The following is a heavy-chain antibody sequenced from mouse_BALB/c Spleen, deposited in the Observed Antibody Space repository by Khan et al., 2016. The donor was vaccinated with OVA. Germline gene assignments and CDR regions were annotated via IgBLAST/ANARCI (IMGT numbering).Heavy chain of an antibody. CDR1: GYSFTGYF. V-gene: IGHV1-20*02. Sequence: VQLQQSGPELVRPGASVKISCTASGYSFTGYFMNWVMQSHGKSLEWIGRINPHIGETFYNQRFKDKATLTVDESSSTAHMELRSLASEDSAVYYCTRIYRSYFDYWGQGTTLTVSP. J-gene: IGHJ2*01. D-gene: IGHD1-1*01. CDR3: TRIYRSYFDY. CDR2: INPHIGET.